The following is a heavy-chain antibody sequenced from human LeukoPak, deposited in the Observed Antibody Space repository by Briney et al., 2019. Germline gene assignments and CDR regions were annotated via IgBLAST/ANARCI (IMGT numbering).Heavy chain of an antibody. Sequence: SETLSHTCTVSGGSISTYYWNWIRQPPGKGLEWIGYVYYTGSTNSNPSLRSRLTISLDRSKNQFSLKLDSVTAADTAVYYCAKKTLGRDHAFDIWGQGTMVTVSS. CDR3: AKKTLGRDHAFDI. V-gene: IGHV4-59*01. CDR2: VYYTGST. CDR1: GGSISTYY. D-gene: IGHD1-26*01. J-gene: IGHJ3*02.